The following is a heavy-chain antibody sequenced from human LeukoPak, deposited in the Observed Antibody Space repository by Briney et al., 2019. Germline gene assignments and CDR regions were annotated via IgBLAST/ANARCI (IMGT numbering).Heavy chain of an antibody. D-gene: IGHD6-13*01. J-gene: IGHJ6*03. V-gene: IGHV1-2*02. CDR3: ARDRGLDIAAAGKFRHYYYYMDI. CDR1: GYTFTGYY. CDR2: ITPSGTFT. Sequence: GASVKVSCKASGYTFTGYYIHWVRQAPGQGPEWLGIITPSGTFTRYALKFQGRVTMTRDTSISTAYMELSRLRSDDTAVYYCARDRGLDIAAAGKFRHYYYYMDIWGKGTTVTVFS.